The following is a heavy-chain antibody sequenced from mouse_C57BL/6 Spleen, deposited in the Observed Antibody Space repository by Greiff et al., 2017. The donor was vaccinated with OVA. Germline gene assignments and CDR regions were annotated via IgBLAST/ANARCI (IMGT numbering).Heavy chain of an antibody. CDR3: AREVYYDYGHFDY. J-gene: IGHJ2*01. Sequence: EVKLVESGPELVKPGASVKISCKASGYTFTDYYMNWVKQSHGKSLEWIGDINPNNGGTSYNQKFKGKATLTVDKSSSTAYMELRSLTSEDSAVYYCAREVYYDYGHFDYWGQGTTLTVSS. CDR2: INPNNGGT. V-gene: IGHV1-26*01. D-gene: IGHD2-4*01. CDR1: GYTFTDYY.